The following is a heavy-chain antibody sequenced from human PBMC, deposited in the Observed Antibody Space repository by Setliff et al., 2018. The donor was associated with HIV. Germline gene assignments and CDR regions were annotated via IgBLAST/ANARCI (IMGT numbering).Heavy chain of an antibody. D-gene: IGHD3-22*01. CDR3: ARTNHYYHSNFDY. CDR1: GFTLISYH. V-gene: IGHV1-46*01. J-gene: IGHJ4*02. Sequence: ASVKVSCKASGFTLISYHMHWVRQAPGQGLEWMGIINPSGGSTSYAQKFQGRVTMTRDTSTSTVYMELSSLRSEDTAVYYCARTNHYYHSNFDYWGQGTLVTVSS. CDR2: INPSGGST.